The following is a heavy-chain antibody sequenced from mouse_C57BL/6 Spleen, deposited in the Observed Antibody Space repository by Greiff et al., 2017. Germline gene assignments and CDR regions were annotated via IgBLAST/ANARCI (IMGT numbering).Heavy chain of an antibody. D-gene: IGHD4-1*01. Sequence: QVQLQQSGAELVRPGASVTLSCKASGYTFTDYEMHWVKQTPVHGLEWIGAIDPETGGTAYNQKFKGKAILTADKSSSTAYMELRSLTSEDSAVYYCTRKKRRTGTVFDYWGQGTTLTVSS. V-gene: IGHV1-15*01. CDR2: IDPETGGT. CDR1: GYTFTDYE. CDR3: TRKKRRTGTVFDY. J-gene: IGHJ2*01.